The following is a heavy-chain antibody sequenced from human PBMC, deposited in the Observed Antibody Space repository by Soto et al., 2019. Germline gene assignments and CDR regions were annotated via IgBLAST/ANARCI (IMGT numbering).Heavy chain of an antibody. J-gene: IGHJ4*02. CDR3: ARHIAVSGTRGFDH. CDR1: GGSITRNW. Sequence: QVQLQESGPGLMKPSGTLSLTCAVSGGSITRNWWSWVRQPPGKGLEWIAEIFHTGSANYNPSLISRLTISMDKSKNRLSLNLNSVTAADTAVYYCARHIAVSGTRGFDHWGQGTLVTVSS. V-gene: IGHV4-4*02. CDR2: IFHTGSA. D-gene: IGHD2-21*01.